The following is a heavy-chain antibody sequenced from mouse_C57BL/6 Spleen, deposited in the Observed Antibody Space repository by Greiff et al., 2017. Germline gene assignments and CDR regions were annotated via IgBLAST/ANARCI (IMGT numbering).Heavy chain of an antibody. CDR2: IRLKSDNYAT. J-gene: IGHJ2*01. D-gene: IGHD2-1*01. CDR1: GFTFSNYW. V-gene: IGHV6-3*01. CDR3: TGRHGNSI. Sequence: EVQLQQSGGGLVQPGGSMKLSCVASGFTFSNYWVNWVRQSPEKGLEWVAQIRLKSDNYATHYAESVKGRFTISRDDSKSSVYLQITNLRAEDTGIYYCTGRHGNSIWGQGTTLTVSS.